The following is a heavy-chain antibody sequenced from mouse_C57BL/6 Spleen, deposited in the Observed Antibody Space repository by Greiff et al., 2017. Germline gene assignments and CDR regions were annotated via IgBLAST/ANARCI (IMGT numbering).Heavy chain of an antibody. D-gene: IGHD2-10*02. Sequence: EVMLQQSGPELVKPGASVKISCKASGYTFTDYYMNWVKQSHGKSLEWIGDINPNNGGTSYNQKFKGKATLTVDKSSSTAYMELRSLTSEDSAVYYCARGAYGNYAPFAYWGQGTLVTVSA. CDR2: INPNNGGT. V-gene: IGHV1-26*01. CDR3: ARGAYGNYAPFAY. J-gene: IGHJ3*01. CDR1: GYTFTDYY.